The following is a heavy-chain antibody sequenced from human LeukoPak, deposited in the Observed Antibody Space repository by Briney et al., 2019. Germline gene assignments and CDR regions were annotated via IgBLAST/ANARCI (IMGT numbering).Heavy chain of an antibody. Sequence: GGSLRLSCAASGFTVSSNYMSWVRQAPGKGLEWVSVIYSGGSTYYADSVKGRFTISRDNSKNTLYLQMNSLRAEDTAVYYCARSPYDYVWGSYRWYYCDYWGQGTLVTVSS. J-gene: IGHJ4*02. CDR2: IYSGGST. CDR1: GFTVSSNY. V-gene: IGHV3-53*01. D-gene: IGHD3-16*02. CDR3: ARSPYDYVWGSYRWYYCDY.